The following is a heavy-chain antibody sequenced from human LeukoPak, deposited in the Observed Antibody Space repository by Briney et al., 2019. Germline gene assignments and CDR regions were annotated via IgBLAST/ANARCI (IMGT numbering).Heavy chain of an antibody. D-gene: IGHD6-13*01. CDR1: GGSISSYY. Sequence: SETLSLTCTVSGGSISSYYWSWIRQPPGKGLEWIGYIYYSGTTNYNPSLKSRVTISVDTSKNQFSLKLSSVTAADTAVYYCARGAGSLLDYWGQGTLVTVSS. J-gene: IGHJ4*02. CDR2: IYYSGTT. V-gene: IGHV4-59*01. CDR3: ARGAGSLLDY.